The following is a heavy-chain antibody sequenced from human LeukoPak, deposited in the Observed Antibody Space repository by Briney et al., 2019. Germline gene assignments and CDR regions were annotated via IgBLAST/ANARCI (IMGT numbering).Heavy chain of an antibody. Sequence: ASVKVSCKASGYTFTGYYMHWVRQAPGQGLEWMGWISAYNGKTNSAQKLQGRVSMTTDTSTSTVYMELRSLRSDDTAVYYCARERTQGDLDYWGQGTLVTVSS. CDR1: GYTFTGYY. CDR3: ARERTQGDLDY. D-gene: IGHD3-10*01. V-gene: IGHV1-18*04. J-gene: IGHJ4*02. CDR2: ISAYNGKT.